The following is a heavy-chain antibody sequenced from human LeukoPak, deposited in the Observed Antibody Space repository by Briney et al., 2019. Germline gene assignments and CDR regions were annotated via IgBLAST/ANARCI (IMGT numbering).Heavy chain of an antibody. Sequence: PSDTLSLTCAVYGGSFSGSYWSWIRQPPGKGLEWIGEINHSGSTNYNPSLKSRVTISVDTSKNQFSLKLSSVTAADTAVYYCARGVAGSRYYDFWSGLRAKNWFDPWGQGTLVTVSS. V-gene: IGHV4-34*01. CDR1: GGSFSGSY. CDR2: INHSGST. CDR3: ARGVAGSRYYDFWSGLRAKNWFDP. J-gene: IGHJ5*02. D-gene: IGHD3-3*01.